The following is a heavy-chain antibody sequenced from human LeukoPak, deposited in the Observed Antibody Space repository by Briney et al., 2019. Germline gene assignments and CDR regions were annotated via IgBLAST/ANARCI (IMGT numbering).Heavy chain of an antibody. V-gene: IGHV4-59*01. CDR2: IYYSGST. Sequence: KPSETPSLTCTVSGGSISSYYWSWIRQPPGKGLEWMGYIYYSGSTNYNPSLKSRVTISVDTSKNQFSLKLSSVTAADTAVYYCARVRWPEDQYGSGPYFDYWGQGTLVTVSS. J-gene: IGHJ4*02. CDR1: GGSISSYY. D-gene: IGHD3-10*01. CDR3: ARVRWPEDQYGSGPYFDY.